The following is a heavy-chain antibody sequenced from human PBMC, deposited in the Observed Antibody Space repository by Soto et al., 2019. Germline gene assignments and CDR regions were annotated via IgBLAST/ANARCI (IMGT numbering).Heavy chain of an antibody. CDR3: ASAWSFYLDY. CDR1: GFTFSDSA. CDR2: VTIRPTNYAT. Sequence: EAQLVESGGGLVQPGGSLKLSCAASGFTFSDSAIHWVRQASGKGLEWVGRVTIRPTNYATSYTSSVKGRFTISRDDSRNSAYLQITILETEDVDVYYCASAWSFYLDYWGQGVLVTVSS. D-gene: IGHD2-8*02. J-gene: IGHJ4*02. V-gene: IGHV3-73*02.